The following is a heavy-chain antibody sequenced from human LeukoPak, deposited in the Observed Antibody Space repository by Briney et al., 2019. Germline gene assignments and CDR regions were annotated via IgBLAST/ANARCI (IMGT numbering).Heavy chain of an antibody. V-gene: IGHV3-23*01. Sequence: GGSLRLSCAASGFTFSSYAMTWVRQAPGKGLEWVSALSGSGASTYYADSVKGRFTISRDNSKNTLYLQMNSLRAEDTAIYYCAKDIVVVLASTALWDYWGQGTLVTVSS. CDR3: AKDIVVVLASTALWDY. CDR2: LSGSGAST. CDR1: GFTFSSYA. J-gene: IGHJ4*02. D-gene: IGHD2-2*01.